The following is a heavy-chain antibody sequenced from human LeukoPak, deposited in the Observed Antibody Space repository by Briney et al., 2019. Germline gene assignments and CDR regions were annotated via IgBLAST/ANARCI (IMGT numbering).Heavy chain of an antibody. CDR2: IFPSGGEI. Sequence: GGSLRLSCEASGFTFSTFAMIWVRQPPGKGLEWVSSIFPSGGEIHYADSVRGRFTISRDNSKSTLSLQMNSLRAEDTAVYYCAKDSWFDDEYYYYYYMDVWGKGTTVTVSS. D-gene: IGHD3-10*01. CDR3: AKDSWFDDEYYYYYYMDV. V-gene: IGHV3-23*01. CDR1: GFTFSTFA. J-gene: IGHJ6*03.